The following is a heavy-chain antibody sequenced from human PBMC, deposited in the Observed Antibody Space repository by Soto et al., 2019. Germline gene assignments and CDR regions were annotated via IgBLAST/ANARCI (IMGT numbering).Heavy chain of an antibody. D-gene: IGHD3-16*01. J-gene: IGHJ5*02. V-gene: IGHV4-34*01. CDR3: ARLRRGYNWFDP. CDR2: INHSGST. Sequence: SLTCAVYGGSFSGYYWSWIRQPPGKGLEWIGEINHSGSTNYNPSLKSRVTISVDTSKNQFSLKLSSVTAADTAVYYCARLRRGYNWFDPWGQGTLVTVSS. CDR1: GGSFSGYY.